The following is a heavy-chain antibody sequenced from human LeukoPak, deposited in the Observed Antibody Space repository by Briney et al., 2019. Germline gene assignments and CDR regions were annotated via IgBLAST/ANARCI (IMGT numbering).Heavy chain of an antibody. CDR1: GFTFSSYE. CDR3: ARDRMVRGVNAFDI. Sequence: GGSLRLSCAASGFTFSSYEMNWVRQAPGKGLEGVSYISSSGSTIYYADSVKGRFTISRDNAKNSLYLQMNSLRAEDTAVYYCARDRMVRGVNAFDIWGQGTMVTVSP. J-gene: IGHJ3*02. D-gene: IGHD3-10*01. CDR2: ISSSGSTI. V-gene: IGHV3-48*03.